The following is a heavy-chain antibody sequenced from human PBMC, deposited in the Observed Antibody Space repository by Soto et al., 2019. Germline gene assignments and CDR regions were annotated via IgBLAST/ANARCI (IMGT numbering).Heavy chain of an antibody. D-gene: IGHD3-10*01. V-gene: IGHV2-5*02. Sequence: QITLKESGPTQVKPTQTLTLTCTLSGFSLHTGGGGVVWIRQAPEKALEWLALIYWDDDKRYSPSLRSRLTITKDTSRNHIVLTMTNVDPGDTGTYYCAHRPNWGMNGRGPWGQGTTVTVSS. CDR3: AHRPNWGMNGRGP. J-gene: IGHJ6*02. CDR2: IYWDDDK. CDR1: GFSLHTGGGG.